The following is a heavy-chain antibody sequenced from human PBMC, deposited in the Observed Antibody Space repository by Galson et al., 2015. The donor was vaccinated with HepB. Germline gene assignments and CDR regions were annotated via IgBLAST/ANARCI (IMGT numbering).Heavy chain of an antibody. CDR3: TTEIEVDTAMVTVPTPFDY. Sequence: SLRLSCAASGFTFSNAWMSWVRQAPGKGLEWVGRIKSKTDGGTTDYAAPVKGRFTISRDDSKNTLYLQMNSLKTEDTAVYYCTTEIEVDTAMVTVPTPFDYWGQGTLVTVSS. D-gene: IGHD5-18*01. V-gene: IGHV3-15*01. J-gene: IGHJ4*02. CDR2: IKSKTDGGTT. CDR1: GFTFSNAW.